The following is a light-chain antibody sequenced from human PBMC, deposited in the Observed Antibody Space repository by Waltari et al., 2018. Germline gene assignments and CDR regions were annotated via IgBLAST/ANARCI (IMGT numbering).Light chain of an antibody. CDR1: QSVSSA. CDR2: GAS. J-gene: IGKJ1*01. Sequence: EIVLTQSPGTLSLSPGERATLSCRASQSVSSALAWYQQKPGQAPRLLISGASNRATGIPDRFSGSGSGTDFSLTISSLGPEDFAVYYCQHYVRLPATFGQGTKVEIK. V-gene: IGKV3-20*01. CDR3: QHYVRLPAT.